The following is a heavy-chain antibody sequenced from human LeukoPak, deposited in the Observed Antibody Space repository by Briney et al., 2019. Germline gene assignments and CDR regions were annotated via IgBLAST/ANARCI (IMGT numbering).Heavy chain of an antibody. J-gene: IGHJ4*02. D-gene: IGHD2-2*01. CDR1: GFTFSNYW. V-gene: IGHV3-74*01. CDR3: ARDSYTSPDY. CDR2: INREGTYT. Sequence: GGSLRLSCAASGFTFSNYWRYWVRQVPGKGLVWVSRINREGTYTVYADSVKGRFTISRDNAKNTLYLQLNSLRAEDTAVYYCARDSYTSPDYWGQGTLVTVSS.